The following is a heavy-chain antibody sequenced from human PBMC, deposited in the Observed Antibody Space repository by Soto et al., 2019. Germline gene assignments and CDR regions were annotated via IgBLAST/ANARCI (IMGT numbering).Heavy chain of an antibody. CDR1: GFTFSRYS. V-gene: IGHV3-48*01. CDR2: ISSSSNTI. Sequence: EVQLVESGGGLVQPGGSLRLSCAASGFTFSRYSMNWVRQVPGNGLEWVSYISSSSNTIYYADSVKCRFSIYRDNAKSSLHLQMNSLRAEDTAVYYCARMDSNSFRFANYYYGMAVWGQGTTVTVSS. CDR3: ARMDSNSFRFANYYYGMAV. D-gene: IGHD6-6*01. J-gene: IGHJ6*02.